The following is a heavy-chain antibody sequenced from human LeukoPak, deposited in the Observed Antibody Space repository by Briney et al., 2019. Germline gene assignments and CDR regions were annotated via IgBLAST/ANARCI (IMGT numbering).Heavy chain of an antibody. CDR1: GGSIRSSNYY. CDR2: IYYSGNT. D-gene: IGHD3-9*01. V-gene: IGHV4-39*01. J-gene: IGHJ4*02. CDR3: ARHNVLRYFDWRIY. Sequence: SETLSLTCTVSGGSIRSSNYYWGWIRQPPGKGLEWIGTIYYSGNTYYNPSLKSRVTISVDTSKNQFSLKLSSVTVADTAVYYCARHNVLRYFDWRIYWGQGILVTVSS.